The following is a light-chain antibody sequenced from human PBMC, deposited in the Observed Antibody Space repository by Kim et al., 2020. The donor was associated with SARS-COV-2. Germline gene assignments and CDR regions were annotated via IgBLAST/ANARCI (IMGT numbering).Light chain of an antibody. V-gene: IGLV3-1*01. J-gene: IGLJ7*01. Sequence: VCPGQTACITYSGDQLGDVYACWYKQKRGPSPVLVIYLESKGSSGIPKRCSGYNSGNTATLSNSGTQTMNEADYCCQAWDIGSGMFVGGTQLSVL. CDR3: QAWDIGSGM. CDR2: LES. CDR1: QLGDVY.